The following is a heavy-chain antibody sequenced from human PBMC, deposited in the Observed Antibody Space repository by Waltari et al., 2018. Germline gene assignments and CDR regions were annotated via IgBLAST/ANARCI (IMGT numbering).Heavy chain of an antibody. J-gene: IGHJ5*01. V-gene: IGHV3-23*01. CDR3: TSWRVVAGTGWFDS. CDR2: IRNSGGNT. Sequence: EVQLLESGGGLVQPGGSLRLSCAASGFSFSNYDMAGVRQAPGKGREWVSGIRNSGGNTYYGDSVKGRFAISRDNSRNTLHLQMNGLRAEDTAIYYCTSWRVVAGTGWFDSWGQGTLVTVSS. D-gene: IGHD2-15*01. CDR1: GFSFSNYD.